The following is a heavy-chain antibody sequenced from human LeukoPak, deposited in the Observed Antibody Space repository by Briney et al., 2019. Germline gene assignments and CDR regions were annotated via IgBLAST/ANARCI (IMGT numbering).Heavy chain of an antibody. D-gene: IGHD3-10*01. J-gene: IGHJ4*02. CDR2: TNHSGST. CDR3: ARGPKYYGSGLWFDY. V-gene: IGHV4-34*01. Sequence: SETLSLTCAVYGGSFSGYYWSWIRQPPGKGLEWIGETNHSGSTNYNPSLKSRVTISVDTSKNQFSLKLSSVTAADTAVYYCARGPKYYGSGLWFDYWGQGTLVTVSS. CDR1: GGSFSGYY.